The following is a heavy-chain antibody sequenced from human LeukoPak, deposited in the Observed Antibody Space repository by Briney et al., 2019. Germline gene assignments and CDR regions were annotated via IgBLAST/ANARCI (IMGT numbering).Heavy chain of an antibody. CDR3: ARVIAAAGNWFDP. Sequence: SETLSLTCTVSGGTISSSSYYWGWIRQPPGKGLEWIGSIYYSGSTYYNPSLKSRVTISVDTSKNQFSLKLSSVTAADTAVYYCARVIAAAGNWFDPWGQGTLVTVSS. J-gene: IGHJ5*02. CDR1: GGTISSSSYY. CDR2: IYYSGST. V-gene: IGHV4-39*07. D-gene: IGHD6-13*01.